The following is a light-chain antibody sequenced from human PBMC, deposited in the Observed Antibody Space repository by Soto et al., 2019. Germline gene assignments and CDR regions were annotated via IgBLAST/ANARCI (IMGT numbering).Light chain of an antibody. CDR2: GAS. V-gene: IGKV3-15*01. CDR1: QSVSTN. CDR3: QQYYKWPPKT. Sequence: EIVMTQSPDSLSVSPGGRATLSCRASQSVSTNLAWYQQKPGQAPRLLIHGASTRATSIPARFGGSGSGTEFTLTISSLQSEDSAVYYCQQYYKWPPKTFGQGTKVDIK. J-gene: IGKJ1*01.